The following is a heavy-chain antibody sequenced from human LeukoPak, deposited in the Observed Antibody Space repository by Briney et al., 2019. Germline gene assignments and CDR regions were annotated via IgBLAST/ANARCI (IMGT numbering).Heavy chain of an antibody. D-gene: IGHD6-19*01. J-gene: IGHJ4*02. V-gene: IGHV4-34*01. CDR2: INHSGST. Sequence: SETLSLTCAVYGGSFSGYYWSWIRQPPGKGLEWIGEINHSGSTNYNPPLKSRVTISVDTSKNQFSLKLSSVTAADTAVYYCARSVGAVAAAPFDYWGQGTLVTVSS. CDR1: GGSFSGYY. CDR3: ARSVGAVAAAPFDY.